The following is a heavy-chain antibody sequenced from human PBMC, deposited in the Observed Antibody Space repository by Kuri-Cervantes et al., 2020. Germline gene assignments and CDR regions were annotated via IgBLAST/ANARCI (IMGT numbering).Heavy chain of an antibody. Sequence: ASVKVSCKASGYNFLSYGMSWVRQAPGQGLEWMGWIGTHNDDTNYAQKFQDRVTMTTDTSTVTAYMELRSLRSDDPAVYFCTRPTPYCSGGVCWGEAFEPWGQGTPVTVSS. CDR2: IGTHNDDT. J-gene: IGHJ4*03. D-gene: IGHD2-15*01. CDR1: GYNFLSYG. CDR3: TRPTPYCSGGVCWGEAFEP. V-gene: IGHV1-18*01.